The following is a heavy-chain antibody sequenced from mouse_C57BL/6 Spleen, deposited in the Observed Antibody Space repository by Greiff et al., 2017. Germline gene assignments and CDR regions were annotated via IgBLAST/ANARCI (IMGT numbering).Heavy chain of an antibody. J-gene: IGHJ3*01. CDR2: ISDGGSYT. CDR3: ARGDYGSRTGFAY. D-gene: IGHD1-1*01. Sequence: EVKLEESGGGLVKPGGSLKLSCAASGFTFSSYAMSWVRQTPEKRLEWVATISDGGSYTYYPDNVKGRFTISRDNAKNNLYLQMSHLKSEDTAMYYCARGDYGSRTGFAYWGQGTLVTVSA. V-gene: IGHV5-4*03. CDR1: GFTFSSYA.